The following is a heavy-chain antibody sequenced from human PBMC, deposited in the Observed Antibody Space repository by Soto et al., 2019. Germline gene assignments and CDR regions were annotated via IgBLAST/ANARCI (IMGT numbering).Heavy chain of an antibody. CDR2: ISLSSSYT. V-gene: IGHV3-21*01. CDR3: ERQFFGQLMDV. D-gene: IGHD3-3*01. Sequence: GSLRLSCEASGFTFNSHTMHWVRQAPGMRPEWISSISLSSSYTSYAESVKGRFTISRDNAKNSLFLQMNSLAVEDTAVYYSERQFFGQLMDVWGRGTTVTVSS. CDR1: GFTFNSHT. J-gene: IGHJ6*02.